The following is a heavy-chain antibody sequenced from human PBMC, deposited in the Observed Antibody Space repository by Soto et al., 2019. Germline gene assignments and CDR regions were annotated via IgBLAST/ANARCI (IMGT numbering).Heavy chain of an antibody. D-gene: IGHD3-3*01. V-gene: IGHV4-4*07. Sequence: SETLSLTCTVTGGAISGYYWTWIRQSDGEGLEWIGRIYSSGSTNYNPSLKSRVTISLDTSMNYFSLRLSSVTAADTAVYYCARGQRFSDWFDPWGQGTLVTVSS. CDR3: ARGQRFSDWFDP. CDR1: GGAISGYY. CDR2: IYSSGST. J-gene: IGHJ5*02.